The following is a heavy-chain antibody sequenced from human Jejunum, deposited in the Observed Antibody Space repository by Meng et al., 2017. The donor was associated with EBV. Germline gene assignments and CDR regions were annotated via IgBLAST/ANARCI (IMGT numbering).Heavy chain of an antibody. CDR1: GFTFSDHY. CDR2: VRHKRDGSTT. V-gene: IGHV3-72*01. CDR3: ARSVYWLLDY. Sequence: EVQLGGAGGGLVQPGGSLRLSCAGSGFTFSDHYIDWVRLAPGKGLEWAGRVRHKRDGSTTEYGASVTGRFTISRDDSKNSVYLQMNSLKTEDTAVYYCARSVYWLLDYWGQGTLVTVSS. J-gene: IGHJ4*02. D-gene: IGHD2-15*01.